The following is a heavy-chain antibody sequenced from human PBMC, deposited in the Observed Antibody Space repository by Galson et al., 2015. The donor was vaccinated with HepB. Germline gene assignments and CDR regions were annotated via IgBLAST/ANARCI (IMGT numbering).Heavy chain of an antibody. Sequence: SLRLSCAASGFTFSSFGMHWVRQAPGKGLEWVAVIWYDGSNKYYADSVKGRFTISRDNSKNTLYLQMNSLRAEDEAVYYCARDLGPLAAANTDYYYYGMDVWGQGTTVTVSS. J-gene: IGHJ6*02. CDR3: ARDLGPLAAANTDYYYYGMDV. V-gene: IGHV3-33*01. D-gene: IGHD6-13*01. CDR1: GFTFSSFG. CDR2: IWYDGSNK.